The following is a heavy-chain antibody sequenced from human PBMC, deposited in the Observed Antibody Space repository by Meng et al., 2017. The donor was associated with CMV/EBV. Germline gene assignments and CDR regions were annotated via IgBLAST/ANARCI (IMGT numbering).Heavy chain of an antibody. J-gene: IGHJ4*02. Sequence: SETLSLTCTVSGGSISSSSYYWGWIRQPPGKGLEWIGSIYYSGSTYYNPSLKSRVTISVDTSKNQFSLKLSSVTAADTAVYYCRVYSSGWYYFDYWGQGTLVTVS. CDR1: GGSISSSSYY. V-gene: IGHV4-39*07. D-gene: IGHD6-19*01. CDR3: RVYSSGWYYFDY. CDR2: IYYSGST.